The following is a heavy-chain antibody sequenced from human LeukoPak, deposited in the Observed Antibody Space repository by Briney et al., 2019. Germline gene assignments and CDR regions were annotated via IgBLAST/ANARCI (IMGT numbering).Heavy chain of an antibody. V-gene: IGHV4-59*01. Sequence: KPSETLSLTCTVSGGSISRYYWSWIRQPPGKGLEWIGYIYYSGSTYYNPSLKSRVTISVDTSKNQFSLQLTSVTAADTAVYYCARVLCSSTSSYYYGMDVWGQGTTVTVSS. CDR1: GGSISRYY. CDR2: IYYSGST. J-gene: IGHJ6*02. CDR3: ARVLCSSTSSYYYGMDV. D-gene: IGHD2-2*01.